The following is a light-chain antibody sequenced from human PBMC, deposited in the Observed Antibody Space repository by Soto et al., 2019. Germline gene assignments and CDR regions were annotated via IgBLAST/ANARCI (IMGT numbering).Light chain of an antibody. CDR3: GSWDSSLSAYV. V-gene: IGLV1-51*01. Sequence: QSLPTMPPSVSAAPGRRCSMYCSRSTCNIGGNPVSWYQQLPGTAPKLLIYDDDKRPSGIPDRFSGSKYGTSASLGMTGFQTGDEADYYCGSWDSSLSAYVFGTGTKVTVL. CDR1: TCNIGGNP. J-gene: IGLJ1*01. CDR2: DDD.